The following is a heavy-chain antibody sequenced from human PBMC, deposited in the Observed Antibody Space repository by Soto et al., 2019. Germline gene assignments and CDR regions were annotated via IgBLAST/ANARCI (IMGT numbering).Heavy chain of an antibody. CDR3: APDTQYYYDSSGYDAFDI. D-gene: IGHD3-22*01. J-gene: IGHJ3*02. Sequence: SETLSLTCTVSGGSVSSGSYYWSWIRQPPGKGLEWIGYIYYSGSTNYNPSLKSRVTISVDTSKNQFSLKLGSVTAADTAVYYSAPDTQYYYDSSGYDAFDIWGQGTMVTVSS. CDR2: IYYSGST. V-gene: IGHV4-61*01. CDR1: GGSVSSGSYY.